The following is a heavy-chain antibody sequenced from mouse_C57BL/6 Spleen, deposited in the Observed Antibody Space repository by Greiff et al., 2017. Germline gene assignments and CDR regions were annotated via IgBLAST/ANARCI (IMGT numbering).Heavy chain of an antibody. CDR1: GYTFTSYW. CDR2: IYPSDSYT. J-gene: IGHJ4*01. Sequence: QVQLQQPGAELVMPGASVKLSCKASGYTFTSYWMHWVKQRPGQGLEWIGEIYPSDSYTNYNQKFKGKATVTVDKSSSSAYMQLSSLTSEDSAVYDCARLRGDSNYAMDYWGQGTTVTVSS. CDR3: ARLRGDSNYAMDY. D-gene: IGHD2-5*01. V-gene: IGHV1-69*01.